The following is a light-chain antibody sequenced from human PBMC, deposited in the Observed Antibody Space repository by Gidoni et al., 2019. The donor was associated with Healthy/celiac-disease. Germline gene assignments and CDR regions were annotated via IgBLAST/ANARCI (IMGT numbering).Light chain of an antibody. CDR3: QQSYRTPQT. CDR2: AAS. CDR1: QTITTY. J-gene: IGKJ2*01. Sequence: DIQMTQSPSSLSASVGDRFTITCRASQTITTYLNWYQQKPGKAPKLLIYAASSLQRGVPSRFSGSGYGTDFTLTISSLQPEDFATYYCQQSYRTPQTFGQGTKLEIK. V-gene: IGKV1-39*01.